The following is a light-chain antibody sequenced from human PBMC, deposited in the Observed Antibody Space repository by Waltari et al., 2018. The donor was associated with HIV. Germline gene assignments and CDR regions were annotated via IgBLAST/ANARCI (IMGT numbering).Light chain of an antibody. J-gene: IGLJ2*01. V-gene: IGLV3-1*01. CDR2: QDH. CDR3: QAWGSTTSGV. Sequence: SYEVTQPPSVAVSPGQPATITCSGYELGDKYTCWYKHKPGQSPLLVIYQDHKRPSGIPERFSGSSSGHTATLTISGSLPMDEADYYCQAWGSTTSGVFGRGTKLTVL. CDR1: ELGDKY.